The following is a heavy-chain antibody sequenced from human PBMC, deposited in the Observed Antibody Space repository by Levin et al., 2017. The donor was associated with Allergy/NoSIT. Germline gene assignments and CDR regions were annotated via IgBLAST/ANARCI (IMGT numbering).Heavy chain of an antibody. CDR3: AREPASAGHRYLHN. Sequence: SGPTLVKPTQTLTLTCTFSGFSLSTTGVGVTWIRQPPGKALEWLALIYWNDDRQYSPSLKSRLTVTKDTSKNQVVLTMTNMGPMDTATYYCAREPASAGHRYLHNWGQGTLVTVSS. CDR1: GFSLSTTGVG. J-gene: IGHJ1*01. V-gene: IGHV2-5*01. D-gene: IGHD1-26*01. CDR2: IYWNDDR.